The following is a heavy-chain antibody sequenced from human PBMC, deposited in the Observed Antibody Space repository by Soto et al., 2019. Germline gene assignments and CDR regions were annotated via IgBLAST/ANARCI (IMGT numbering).Heavy chain of an antibody. CDR3: ATHCSGGSRYLRFDY. CDR2: INPNSGGT. J-gene: IGHJ4*02. CDR1: GYTFTGYY. Sequence: GASVKVSCKASGYTFTGYYMHWVRQAPGQGLEWMGWINPNSGGTNYAQKFQGRVTMTRDTSISTAYMELSRLRSDDTAVYYCATHCSGGSRYLRFDYWGQGTLVTVSS. D-gene: IGHD2-15*01. V-gene: IGHV1-2*02.